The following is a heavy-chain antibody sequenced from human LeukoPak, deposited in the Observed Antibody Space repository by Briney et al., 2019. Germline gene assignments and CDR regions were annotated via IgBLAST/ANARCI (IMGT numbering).Heavy chain of an antibody. CDR1: GYTFTSYD. Sequence: ASVKVSCKASGYTFTSYDINWVRQATGQGLEWMGWMNPNSGNTGYAQKFQGRVTMTRNTSISTAYMELSSLRSEDTAVYYCAKEGGLRSSWSFDFWGQGILVIVSS. CDR3: AKEGGLRSSWSFDF. CDR2: MNPNSGNT. D-gene: IGHD6-13*01. V-gene: IGHV1-8*01. J-gene: IGHJ4*02.